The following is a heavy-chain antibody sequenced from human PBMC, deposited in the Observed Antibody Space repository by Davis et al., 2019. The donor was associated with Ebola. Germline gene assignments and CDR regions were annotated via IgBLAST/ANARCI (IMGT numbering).Heavy chain of an antibody. J-gene: IGHJ4*02. CDR1: GNGFTNYW. D-gene: IGHD6-13*01. V-gene: IGHV5-51*01. Sequence: GESLKISCKNSGNGFTNYWIGWVRQMPGRGLEWMGIIYPYDSDTRYSPSFQGQVTISADKSISTAYLQWSSLKASDTAIYYCAKSDGSSSWHPFHYWGQGTLVTVSS. CDR2: IYPYDSDT. CDR3: AKSDGSSSWHPFHY.